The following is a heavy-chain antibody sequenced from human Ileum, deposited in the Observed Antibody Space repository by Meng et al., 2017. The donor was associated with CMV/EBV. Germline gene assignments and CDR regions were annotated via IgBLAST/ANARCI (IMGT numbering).Heavy chain of an antibody. CDR1: GFSLSHNA. CDR3: AKDIFGWAFDY. V-gene: IGHV3-23*01. D-gene: IGHD3-10*02. Sequence: VQLLASGGGFVQPGGSLRLSCAASGFSLSHNAMTWVRQAPGKGLEWVSAIEGSNDNTHYADSVKGRFAISRDASTNTLYLQMNNLRAEDTAIYYCAKDIFGWAFDYWGHGTLVTVSS. CDR2: IEGSNDNT. J-gene: IGHJ4*01.